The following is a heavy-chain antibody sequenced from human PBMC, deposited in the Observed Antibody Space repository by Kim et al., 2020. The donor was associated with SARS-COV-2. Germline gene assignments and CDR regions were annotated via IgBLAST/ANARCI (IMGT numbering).Heavy chain of an antibody. V-gene: IGHV4-31*03. CDR1: GGSISSGGYY. J-gene: IGHJ5*02. Sequence: SETLSLTCTVSGGSISSGGYYWSWIRQHPGKGLEWIGYIYYSGSTYYNPSLKSRVTISVDTSKNQFSLKLSSVTAADTAVYYCARVRSYVSRFDPWGQGTLVTVSS. D-gene: IGHD3-16*01. CDR3: ARVRSYVSRFDP. CDR2: IYYSGST.